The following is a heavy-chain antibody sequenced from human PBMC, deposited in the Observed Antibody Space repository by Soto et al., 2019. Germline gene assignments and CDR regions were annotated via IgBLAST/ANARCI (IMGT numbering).Heavy chain of an antibody. CDR2: IYWDDDK. CDR3: AHRGYYYDSSGYYSAAEYFQL. CDR1: GFSLSTSGVG. D-gene: IGHD3-22*01. J-gene: IGHJ1*01. Sequence: QITLKESGRTLVKPTQTLTLTCTFSGFSLSTSGVGVGWIRQPPGKALAWLALIYWDDDKRYSPSLKSRLTITKDTSKNQVVLTMTNMDPVDTATYYCAHRGYYYDSSGYYSAAEYFQLWGQGTLVTVSS. V-gene: IGHV2-5*02.